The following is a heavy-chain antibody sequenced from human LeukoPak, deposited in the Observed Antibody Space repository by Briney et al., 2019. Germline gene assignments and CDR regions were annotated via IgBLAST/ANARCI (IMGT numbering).Heavy chain of an antibody. CDR3: ARDMQNYDILTGALDY. V-gene: IGHV1-18*01. D-gene: IGHD3-9*01. J-gene: IGHJ4*02. CDR1: GYTFTSYG. CDR2: ISAYNGHT. Sequence: GASVKVSCKASGYTFTSYGFSWVRQAPGQRLEWMGWISAYNGHTNYAQKLQGRVTMTTDTSTSAAYMELRSLRSDDTAVYYCARDMQNYDILTGALDYWGQGTLVTVSS.